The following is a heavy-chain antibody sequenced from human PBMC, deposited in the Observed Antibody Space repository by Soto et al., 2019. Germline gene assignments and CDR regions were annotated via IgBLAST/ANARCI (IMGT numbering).Heavy chain of an antibody. CDR1: GGSISSGGYY. CDR2: IYYSGST. J-gene: IGHJ4*02. V-gene: IGHV4-31*03. D-gene: IGHD1-26*01. Sequence: TSETLSLTCTVSGGSISSGGYYWIWIRQHPGKGLEWIGYIYYSGSTYYNPSLKSRVTISVDTSKNQFSLKLSSVTAADTAVYYCARGRLSGSYFDYWGQGTLVTVSS. CDR3: ARGRLSGSYFDY.